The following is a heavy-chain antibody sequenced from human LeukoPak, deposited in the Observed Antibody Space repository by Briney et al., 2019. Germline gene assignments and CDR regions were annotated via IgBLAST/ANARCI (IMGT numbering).Heavy chain of an antibody. CDR2: INPNSGGT. CDR3: ARGRILTGYVWLDY. J-gene: IGHJ4*02. CDR1: GYTFTGYY. V-gene: IGHV1-2*02. D-gene: IGHD3-9*01. Sequence: ASVKVSCKASGYTFTGYYMHWVRQAPGQGLEWMGWINPNSGGTNYAQKFQCRVTMTRDTSISTAYMELSRLRSDDTAVYYCARGRILTGYVWLDYWGQGTLVTVSS.